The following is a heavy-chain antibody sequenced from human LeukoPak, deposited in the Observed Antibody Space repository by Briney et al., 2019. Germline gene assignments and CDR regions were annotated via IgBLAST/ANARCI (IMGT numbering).Heavy chain of an antibody. Sequence: SETLSLTCSVSGDSISLYYWSWIRQPPGKGLEWIGYIYYSGSTNYNPSLKSRVTISVDTSKNQFSLKLSSVTGADTAVYYCARTNGRGGRYLGEWGQGTLVTVSS. CDR1: GDSISLYY. D-gene: IGHD3-10*01. CDR2: IYYSGST. V-gene: IGHV4-59*01. CDR3: ARTNGRGGRYLGE. J-gene: IGHJ4*02.